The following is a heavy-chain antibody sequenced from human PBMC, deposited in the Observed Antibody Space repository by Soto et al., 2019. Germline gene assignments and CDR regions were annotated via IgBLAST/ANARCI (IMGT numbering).Heavy chain of an antibody. CDR3: AKYAGSSRYFDY. D-gene: IGHD1-26*01. J-gene: IGHJ4*02. V-gene: IGHV3-23*01. CDR1: GFTLSIYA. Sequence: LSCAPSGFTLSIYAMSWVRQAPGKGLEWVSSISGSGGSTYYADSVKGRFTISGDNSKNTLLLQMNSLRAEDTAIYYCAKYAGSSRYFDYWGQGTPVTVSS. CDR2: ISGSGGST.